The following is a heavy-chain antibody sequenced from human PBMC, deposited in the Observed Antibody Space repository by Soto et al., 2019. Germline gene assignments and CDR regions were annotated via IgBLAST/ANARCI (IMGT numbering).Heavy chain of an antibody. D-gene: IGHD6-19*01. CDR3: ARLRSSGWFYFAY. CDR2: INPNSGGT. Sequence: ASVKVSCKASGYTFTGYYIHWVLQAPGQGLEWMGWINPNSGGTNYAQKFQGRVTMTRDTSISTAYMELSRLRSDDTAVYYCARLRSSGWFYFAYWGQGTLVTVS. CDR1: GYTFTGYY. J-gene: IGHJ4*02. V-gene: IGHV1-2*02.